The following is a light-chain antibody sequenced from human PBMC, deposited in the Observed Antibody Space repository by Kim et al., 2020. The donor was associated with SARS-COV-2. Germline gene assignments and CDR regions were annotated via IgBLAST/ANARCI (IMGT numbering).Light chain of an antibody. CDR3: QQGDSAPFT. J-gene: IGKJ3*01. V-gene: IGKV1-39*01. Sequence: ASVGDRVTITCRASQSISGYLNWYQQKPGKAPKLLIYGASSLQSGVPSRFSGSGSGTDFTLTISSLQPEDFATYYCQQGDSAPFTFGPGTKVDIK. CDR2: GAS. CDR1: QSISGY.